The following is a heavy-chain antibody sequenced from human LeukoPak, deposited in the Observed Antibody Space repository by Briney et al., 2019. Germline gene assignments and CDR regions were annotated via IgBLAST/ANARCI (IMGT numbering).Heavy chain of an antibody. CDR2: SHYTGNT. CDR3: ARGPLGRVRGVMEDY. Sequence: PSETLSLTCAVSGGSISNYYWSWIRQPPGKGLEWIGCSHYTGNTNHNPSLKSRVTISVDTSKNQFSLKLSSVTAADTAVYYCARGPLGRVRGVMEDYWGQGTLVTVSS. D-gene: IGHD3-10*02. J-gene: IGHJ4*02. V-gene: IGHV4-59*12. CDR1: GGSISNYY.